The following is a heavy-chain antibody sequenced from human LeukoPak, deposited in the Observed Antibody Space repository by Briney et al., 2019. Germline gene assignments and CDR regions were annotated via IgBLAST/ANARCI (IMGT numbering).Heavy chain of an antibody. D-gene: IGHD4-17*01. CDR3: ARATEFKPTSQGYGDYPHDAFDI. J-gene: IGHJ3*02. CDR1: GFTFSSYW. CDR2: IKQDGSEK. V-gene: IGHV3-7*01. Sequence: GGSLRLSCAASGFTFSSYWMSWVRQAPGKGLEWVANIKQDGSEKYYVDSVKGRFTISRDNAKNSLYLQTNSLTAEDKAVYYCARATEFKPTSQGYGDYPHDAFDIWGQGTVVTVSS.